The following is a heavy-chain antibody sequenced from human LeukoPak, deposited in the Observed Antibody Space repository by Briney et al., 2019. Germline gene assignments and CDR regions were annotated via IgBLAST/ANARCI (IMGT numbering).Heavy chain of an antibody. CDR3: ARIRGGSGSYDY. D-gene: IGHD6-19*01. J-gene: IGHJ4*02. Sequence: SGPALVKPTQTLTLTCTFSAFSLSTSGMRVSWIRHPPGKALEWLARIDWDDDKFYSTSLKTRLTISKDTSKNQVVLTMTNMDPVDTATYYCARIRGGSGSYDYWGQGTLVTLSS. CDR1: AFSLSTSGMR. V-gene: IGHV2-70*04. CDR2: IDWDDDK.